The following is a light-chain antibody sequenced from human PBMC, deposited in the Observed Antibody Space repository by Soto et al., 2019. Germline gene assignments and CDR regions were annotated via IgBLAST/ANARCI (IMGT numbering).Light chain of an antibody. CDR2: GAS. J-gene: IGKJ3*01. CDR3: QLYFTSSLT. CDR1: QSVGINF. Sequence: EVVLTQSPGTLSLSPGERATLSCRASQSVGINFLAWYQHKPGQAPSLLIYGASTRAAGIPDRFSGSGSGTDFTLTISSLEPEHLAVYYSQLYFTSSLTFGPGTKVDI. V-gene: IGKV3-20*01.